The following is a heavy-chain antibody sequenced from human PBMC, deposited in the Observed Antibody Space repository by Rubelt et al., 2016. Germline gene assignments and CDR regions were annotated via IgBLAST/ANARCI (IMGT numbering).Heavy chain of an antibody. J-gene: IGHJ4*02. CDR1: GGSISSGGYY. Sequence: QVQLQESGPGLVKPSQTLSLTCTVSGGSISSGGYYWSWIRQHPGKGLEWIGYIYYSGSTYYNPSPKSRVTISVDTAKNQFSLKLSSVTAADTAVYYCARVYPMIYSSSWYYFDYWGQGTLVTVSS. CDR2: IYYSGST. V-gene: IGHV4-31*03. CDR3: ARVYPMIYSSSWYYFDY. D-gene: IGHD6-13*01.